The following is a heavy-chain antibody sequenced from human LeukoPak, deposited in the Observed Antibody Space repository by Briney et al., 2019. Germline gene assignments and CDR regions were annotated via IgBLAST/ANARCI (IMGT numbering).Heavy chain of an antibody. J-gene: IGHJ4*02. Sequence: SVKVSCKASGYTFTSYGISWVRQAPGQGLEWMGGIIPIFGTANYAQKFQGRVTITADKSTSTAYMELSSLRSEDTAVYYCARGGSAAGTVAAPLVYWGQGTLVTVSS. V-gene: IGHV1-69*06. D-gene: IGHD6-13*01. CDR2: IIPIFGTA. CDR1: GYTFTSYG. CDR3: ARGGSAAGTVAAPLVY.